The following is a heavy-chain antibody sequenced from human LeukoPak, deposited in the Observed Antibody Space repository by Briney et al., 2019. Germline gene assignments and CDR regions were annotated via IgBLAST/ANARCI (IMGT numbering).Heavy chain of an antibody. D-gene: IGHD3-16*02. CDR3: ARDYRVSHRISYYYYYMDV. CDR1: GGSISSSSYY. J-gene: IGHJ6*03. V-gene: IGHV4-39*07. CDR2: IYYSGST. Sequence: SETLSLTCTVSGGSISSSSYYWGWIRQPPGKGLEWIGSIYYSGSTYYNPSLKSRVTISVDTSKNQFSLKLSSVTAADTAVYYCARDYRVSHRISYYYYYMDVWGQGTLVTVSS.